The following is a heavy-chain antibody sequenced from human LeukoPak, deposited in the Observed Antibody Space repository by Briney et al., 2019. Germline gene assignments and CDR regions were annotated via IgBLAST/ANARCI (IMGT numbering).Heavy chain of an antibody. CDR3: ARGNDILTGSYFGY. V-gene: IGHV3-21*01. J-gene: IGHJ4*02. CDR1: GFTFSSYS. D-gene: IGHD3-9*01. CDR2: ISTGSSYI. Sequence: GGSLRLSCAASGFTFSSYSMNWVRQAPGKGLEWVSSISTGSSYIYYADSLEGRFTISRDNAKNSLYLQMNSLRAEDTAVYYCARGNDILTGSYFGYWGQGTLVTVSS.